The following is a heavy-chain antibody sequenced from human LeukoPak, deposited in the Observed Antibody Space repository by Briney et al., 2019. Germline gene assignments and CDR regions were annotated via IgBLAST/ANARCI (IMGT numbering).Heavy chain of an antibody. CDR2: IYSGGST. Sequence: GGSLRLSCAASGFTVSSNYMSWVRQAPGKGLEWVSVIYSGGSTYYADSVKGRFTISRDNSRNTLYLQMNSLRAEDTAVYYCAKDDRLQRFLHWGQGTLVTVSS. V-gene: IGHV3-53*01. D-gene: IGHD3-16*01. CDR1: GFTVSSNY. J-gene: IGHJ4*02. CDR3: AKDDRLQRFLH.